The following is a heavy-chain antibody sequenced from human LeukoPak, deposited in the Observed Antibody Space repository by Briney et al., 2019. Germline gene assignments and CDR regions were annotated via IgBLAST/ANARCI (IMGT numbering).Heavy chain of an antibody. Sequence: GASLRLSCAASGFTFSNYAMNWVRQAPGKGLEWVSAILGSGGSTYYADSVKGRFTVSRDNSKSTLYLQMNSLRAEDTALYYCAKWGDYDVLTGYYAPDYWGQGTLVTVSS. CDR1: GFTFSNYA. J-gene: IGHJ4*02. D-gene: IGHD3-9*01. V-gene: IGHV3-23*01. CDR3: AKWGDYDVLTGYYAPDY. CDR2: ILGSGGST.